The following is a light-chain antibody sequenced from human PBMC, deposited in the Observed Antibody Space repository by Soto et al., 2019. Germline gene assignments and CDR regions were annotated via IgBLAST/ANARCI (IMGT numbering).Light chain of an antibody. CDR3: QQDNSYSGTGT. J-gene: IGKJ3*01. CDR2: KAS. CDR1: QSISSC. Sequence: DIEMTQSPSTLSASAGERVTITCRASQSISSCLAWYQQKPGQAPKLLIYKASSLDTGVPSRFRGSGYGSEFALTISSRQPDDFEVDYCQQDNSYSGTGTFGPGTKVEIK. V-gene: IGKV1-5*03.